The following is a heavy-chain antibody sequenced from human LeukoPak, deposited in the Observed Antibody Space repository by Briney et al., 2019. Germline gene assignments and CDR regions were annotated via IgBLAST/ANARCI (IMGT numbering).Heavy chain of an antibody. J-gene: IGHJ4*02. Sequence: PGGSLRLSCAASRFTFDNYAMSWVRQAPGKRLEWVSTISASGPYYADAVRGRFTISRDNSRNTLSLQMDSLRAEDTAVYYCAKDHESDGYPCLDHWGLGTLVTVSS. V-gene: IGHV3-23*01. CDR3: AKDHESDGYPCLDH. CDR2: ISASGP. D-gene: IGHD3-22*01. CDR1: RFTFDNYA.